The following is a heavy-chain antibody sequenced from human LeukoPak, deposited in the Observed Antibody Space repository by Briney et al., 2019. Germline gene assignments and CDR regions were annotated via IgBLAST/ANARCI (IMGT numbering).Heavy chain of an antibody. J-gene: IGHJ5*02. CDR2: IRDGYI. CDR1: GFILSDYA. V-gene: IGHV3-69-1*02. Sequence: GGSLRLFCEASGFILSDYAVNWVRQAPGKGLEGVSSIRDGYIYYADSVKSRFTISRDNAKNSVYLQMNSLSAGDTALYYCAREITSVLSRGWLDAWGQGILVTVSS. D-gene: IGHD3-10*01. CDR3: AREITSVLSRGWLDA.